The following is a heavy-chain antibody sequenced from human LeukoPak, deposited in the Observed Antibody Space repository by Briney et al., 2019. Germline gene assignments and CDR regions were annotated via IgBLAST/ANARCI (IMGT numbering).Heavy chain of an antibody. Sequence: GGSLRLSCTVSGFSLSSYALSWVRRAPGKGLEWVSATSSSDAGKYYADSVRGRFTISRDNSKNTLYLQMNSLRAEDTAVYYCAKDRTMFSGDDAFGIWGQGTMVTVSS. V-gene: IGHV3-23*01. CDR3: AKDRTMFSGDDAFGI. CDR1: GFSLSSYA. J-gene: IGHJ3*02. CDR2: TSSSDAGK. D-gene: IGHD3-10*02.